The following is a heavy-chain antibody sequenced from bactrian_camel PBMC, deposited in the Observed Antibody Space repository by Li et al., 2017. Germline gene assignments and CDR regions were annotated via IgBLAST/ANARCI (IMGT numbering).Heavy chain of an antibody. CDR1: GWAFGSYC. CDR2: IDSDGTI. J-gene: IGHJ6*01. CDR3: AARLREGGSWYRFADFAY. D-gene: IGHD6*01. V-gene: IGHV3S55*01. Sequence: QVQLVESGGGSVQAGGSLKLSCLVDSGWAFGSYCLAWFRQAPGKEREGIGGIDSDGTINYADSVEGRFTISRDNAKNTLYLQMNSLKPEDTAMYYCAARLREGGSWYRFADFAYWGQGTQVTVS.